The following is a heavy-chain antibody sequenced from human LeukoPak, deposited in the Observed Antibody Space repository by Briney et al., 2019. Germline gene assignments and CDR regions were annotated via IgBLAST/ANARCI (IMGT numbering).Heavy chain of an antibody. Sequence: GASVKVSCKASGGTFSSYAISWVRQAPEQGLEWMGGIIPIFGTANYAQKFQGRVTITADESTSTAYMELSSLRSEDTAVYYCAREYSSSSLPDYWGQGTLVTVSS. CDR3: AREYSSSSLPDY. J-gene: IGHJ4*02. D-gene: IGHD6-6*01. CDR2: IIPIFGTA. V-gene: IGHV1-69*13. CDR1: GGTFSSYA.